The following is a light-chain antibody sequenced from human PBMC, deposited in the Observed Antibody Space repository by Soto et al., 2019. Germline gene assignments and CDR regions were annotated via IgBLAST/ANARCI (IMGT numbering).Light chain of an antibody. CDR3: QQYGSSGT. Sequence: EIVVTQSPGTLSLSSGERATLSCRASQSVSNNYLAWYQQKPGQAPRLLIYRASNRATGITDRFSGSGSGTDLTLTISRLEPEDFAVYYCQQYGSSGTVGQGTKVDI. J-gene: IGKJ1*01. CDR1: QSVSNNY. V-gene: IGKV3-20*01. CDR2: RAS.